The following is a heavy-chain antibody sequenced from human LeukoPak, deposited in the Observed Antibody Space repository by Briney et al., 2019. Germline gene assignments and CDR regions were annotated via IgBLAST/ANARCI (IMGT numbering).Heavy chain of an antibody. J-gene: IGHJ5*01. D-gene: IGHD2-2*02. V-gene: IGHV4-4*07. CDR2: IYTSGST. Sequence: SETLSLTCTVSGGSISSYYWSWIRQPAGKGLEWIGRIYTSGSTNYNPSLKSRVTMSVDTSKNQFSLKLSSVTAADTAVYYCAKVVVPAAIGGGGRIDSWGQGTLVTVSS. CDR3: AKVVVPAAIGGGGRIDS. CDR1: GGSISSYY.